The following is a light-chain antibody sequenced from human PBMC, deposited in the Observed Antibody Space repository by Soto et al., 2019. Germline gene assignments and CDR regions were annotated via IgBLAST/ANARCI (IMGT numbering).Light chain of an antibody. J-gene: IGKJ1*01. CDR2: GAS. CDR1: QSVSSN. Sequence: IVMTQSPATLSVSPGERATLTCRASQSVSSNLAWYQQKPGQAPRLLIYGASTRATGIPARFSGSGSGTDFTLTISSLKSEDFAVYYCQQYNNSPKTVGQGTKVDIK. CDR3: QQYNNSPKT. V-gene: IGKV3-15*01.